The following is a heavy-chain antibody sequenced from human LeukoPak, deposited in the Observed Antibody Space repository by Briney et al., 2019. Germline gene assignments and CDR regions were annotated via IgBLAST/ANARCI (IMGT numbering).Heavy chain of an antibody. CDR3: ARGLAAAGTIDY. D-gene: IGHD6-13*01. V-gene: IGHV4-59*01. Sequence: SETPSLTCTVSGGSISSYYWSWIRQPPGKGLEWIGYIYYSGSTNYNPSLKSRVTISVDTSKNQFSLKLSSVTAADTAVYYCARGLAAAGTIDYWGQGTLVTVSS. CDR2: IYYSGST. CDR1: GGSISSYY. J-gene: IGHJ4*02.